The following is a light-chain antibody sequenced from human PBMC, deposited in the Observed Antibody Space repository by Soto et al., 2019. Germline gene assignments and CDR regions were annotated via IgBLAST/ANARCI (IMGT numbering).Light chain of an antibody. J-gene: IGKJ1*01. CDR3: KQYNSYRT. V-gene: IGKV1-5*03. CDR2: KAS. Sequence: DIQMTQSPSTLSASVGDRVTITCRASHSISSWLAWYQQKPGKAPKLLIYKASTLETGVPSRFSGSGSGTEFTLTISSLQPDDFATYYCKQYNSYRTFGQGTKVDI. CDR1: HSISSW.